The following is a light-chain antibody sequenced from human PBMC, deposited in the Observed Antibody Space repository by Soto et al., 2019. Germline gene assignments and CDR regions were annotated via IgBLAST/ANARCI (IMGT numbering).Light chain of an antibody. CDR3: SSYTTSSTYV. V-gene: IGLV2-14*01. CDR2: EVS. J-gene: IGLJ1*01. CDR1: SSDVGAYNY. Sequence: QSFLTQPASVSGSSGQSITISCTGTSSDVGAYNYVFWYQQHPGKAPKLMIYEVSNRPSEVSNRFSGSKSGNTASLTISGLQAGDEADYYCSSYTTSSTYVFGTGTKVTVL.